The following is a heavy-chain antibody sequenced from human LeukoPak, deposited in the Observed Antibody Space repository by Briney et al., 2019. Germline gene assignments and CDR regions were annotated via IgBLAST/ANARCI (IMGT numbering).Heavy chain of an antibody. D-gene: IGHD1-26*01. J-gene: IGHJ6*02. CDR1: GFTFSDYY. V-gene: IGHV3-11*01. CDR3: ATWAFYHDLDV. CDR2: ISSSGSTI. Sequence: GGSLRLSCAASGFTFSDYYMSWIRQAPGKGLEWVSYISSSGSTIYYADSVKGRFTISRDNAKNSLYLQMNSLRAEDTAVYYCATWAFYHDLDVWGQGTTVIVSS.